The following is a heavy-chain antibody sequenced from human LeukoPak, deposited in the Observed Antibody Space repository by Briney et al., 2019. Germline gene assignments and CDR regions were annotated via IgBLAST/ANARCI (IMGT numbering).Heavy chain of an antibody. CDR2: IREDGGHT. V-gene: IGHV3-7*03. Sequence: GSLRLSCVTSGFTFTNHWMSWVRQAPGKGLEWVANIREDGGHTNYVDSVKGRFTISRDNAKNSLYLQMNSLRAEDTAVYYCASTNQQPDDAFDIWGQGTMVTVSS. J-gene: IGHJ3*02. CDR1: GFTFTNHW. CDR3: ASTNQQPDDAFDI. D-gene: IGHD2-8*01.